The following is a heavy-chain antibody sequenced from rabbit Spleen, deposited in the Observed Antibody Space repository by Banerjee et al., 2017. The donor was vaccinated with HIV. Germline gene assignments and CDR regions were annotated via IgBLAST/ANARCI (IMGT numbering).Heavy chain of an antibody. V-gene: IGHV1S45*01. CDR3: ARDSGSSFSSYGMDL. Sequence: QGQLEESGGDLVKPGASLTLTCTASGFSFSSDNYICWVRQAPGKGLEWIACMDIGSSGFSYFASWAKGRFTISKTSSTTVTLQMTSLTAADTATYFCARDSGSSFSSYGMDLWGPGTLVTVS. CDR1: GFSFSSDNY. CDR2: MDIGSSGFS. D-gene: IGHD8-1*01. J-gene: IGHJ6*01.